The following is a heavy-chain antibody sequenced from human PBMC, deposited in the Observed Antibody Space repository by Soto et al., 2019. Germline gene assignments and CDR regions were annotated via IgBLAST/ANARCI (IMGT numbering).Heavy chain of an antibody. V-gene: IGHV3-73*02. Sequence: EVQLVESGGGLVQPGGSLKLSCAASGFTLSGSRIHWVRQASGKGLEWVGRIRSKADSYATAYAASVKGRFTISRDDSKNTAYLQMNSLKTEDTAVYYCTSQYCGGHCSRVDPWGQGTLVTVSS. CDR3: TSQYCGGHCSRVDP. CDR2: IRSKADSYAT. CDR1: GFTLSGSR. J-gene: IGHJ5*02. D-gene: IGHD2-21*02.